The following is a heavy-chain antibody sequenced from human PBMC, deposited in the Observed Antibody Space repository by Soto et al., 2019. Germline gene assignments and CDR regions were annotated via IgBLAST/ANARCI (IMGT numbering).Heavy chain of an antibody. Sequence: SATRSITCAVYGGSFSGYYWSWLRQPPGKGLEWIGEINHSVSTNYNPSLKSRVTISVDTSKNQFSLKVTSVTAADTAVYYCATANWSHHYFDPWGQGTLVTVSS. CDR1: GGSFSGYY. CDR3: ATANWSHHYFDP. D-gene: IGHD1-1*01. V-gene: IGHV4-34*01. J-gene: IGHJ5*02. CDR2: INHSVST.